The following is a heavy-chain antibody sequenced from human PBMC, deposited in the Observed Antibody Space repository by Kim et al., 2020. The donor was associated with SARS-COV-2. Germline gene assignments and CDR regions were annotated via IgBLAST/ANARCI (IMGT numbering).Heavy chain of an antibody. CDR2: VSPYNGNT. Sequence: ASVKVSCRASGYTFTGYGISWVRQAPGQGLEWMGWVSPYNGNTNFAQKFQARVTMTTDLSTSTAYMELRRLRFDDTAVYYCARDGAWFDPWGQGTLVTVSS. V-gene: IGHV1-18*04. CDR1: GYTFTGYG. J-gene: IGHJ5*02. CDR3: ARDGAWFDP. D-gene: IGHD3-16*01.